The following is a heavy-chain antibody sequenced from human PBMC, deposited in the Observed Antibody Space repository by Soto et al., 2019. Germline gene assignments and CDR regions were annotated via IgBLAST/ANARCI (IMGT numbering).Heavy chain of an antibody. CDR3: ARQYYSNYVVTYMDV. CDR2: ISWDGGST. CDR1: GFTFDDYT. V-gene: IGHV3-43*01. J-gene: IGHJ6*03. Sequence: PGGSLRLSCAASGFTFDDYTMHWVRQAPGKGLEWVSLISWDGGSTYYADSVKGRFTISRDNSKNSLYLQMNSLRTEDTALYYCARQYYSNYVVTYMDVWGKGTTVTVSS. D-gene: IGHD4-4*01.